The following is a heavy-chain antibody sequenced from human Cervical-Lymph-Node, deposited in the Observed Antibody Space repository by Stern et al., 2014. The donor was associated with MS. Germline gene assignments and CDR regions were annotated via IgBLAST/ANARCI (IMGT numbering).Heavy chain of an antibody. J-gene: IGHJ6*02. D-gene: IGHD2-15*01. V-gene: IGHV3-30*18. CDR1: GFTLSSYG. CDR2: ISTDGSEK. CDR3: AKDRLFCSGGGGNGMDV. Sequence: VQLVESGGGVVQPGRSLRLSCAASGFTLSSYGMHWVRQAPGQGLEWVAVISTDGSEKDYTDSVKGRFTISRDNSTNTVYLQMNSQMTEDTAMYYGAKDRLFCSGGGGNGMDVWGQGTTVTVSS.